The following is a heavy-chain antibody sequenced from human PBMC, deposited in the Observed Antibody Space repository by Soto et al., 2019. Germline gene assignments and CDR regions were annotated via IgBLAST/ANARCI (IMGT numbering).Heavy chain of an antibody. CDR3: ARGDSTDCSNGVCSFFYNHDMDV. D-gene: IGHD2-8*01. J-gene: IGHJ6*02. CDR2: INPNSGGT. V-gene: IGHV1-2*02. Sequence: ASVKVSCKTSGYTFSDYYLHWARQAPGQGLEWMGWINPNSGGTKYAQKFQGRVTLTRDTSISTASMELTRLTSDDTAIYYCARGDSTDCSNGVCSFFYNHDMDVWGQGTTVTVSS. CDR1: GYTFSDYY.